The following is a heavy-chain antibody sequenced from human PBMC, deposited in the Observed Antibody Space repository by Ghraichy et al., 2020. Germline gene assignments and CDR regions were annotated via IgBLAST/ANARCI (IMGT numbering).Heavy chain of an antibody. J-gene: IGHJ4*02. CDR2: ITSDGSST. CDR1: GFTFSSYW. CDR3: ARDMRGRAAAGSLDY. D-gene: IGHD6-13*01. Sequence: GGSLRLSCAASGFTFSSYWMHWVRQAPGKGLVWVSRITSDGSSTSYADSVKGRFTISRDNAKNTLYLQVNSLRAEDTAVYYCARDMRGRAAAGSLDYWGQGNLVTGSS. V-gene: IGHV3-74*01.